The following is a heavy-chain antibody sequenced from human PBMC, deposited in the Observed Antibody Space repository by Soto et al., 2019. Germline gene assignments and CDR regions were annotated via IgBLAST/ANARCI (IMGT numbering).Heavy chain of an antibody. D-gene: IGHD6-13*01. J-gene: IGHJ5*02. Sequence: GESLKISCAASGFTFSSYWMSWVRQAPGKGLEWVANINQDGSEKYYVDSVKGRFTISRDNAKNSLYLQMNSLRAEDTAVYYCARARSTSWYNWFDPWGQGTLVTVSS. V-gene: IGHV3-7*03. CDR2: INQDGSEK. CDR3: ARARSTSWYNWFDP. CDR1: GFTFSSYW.